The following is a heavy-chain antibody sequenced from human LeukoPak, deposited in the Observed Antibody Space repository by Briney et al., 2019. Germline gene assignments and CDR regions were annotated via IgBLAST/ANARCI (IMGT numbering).Heavy chain of an antibody. Sequence: SETLSLTCTVSGDSISSYYWSWIRQPAGKGLECIGRIYTDGSTNYNPSLKSRVTMSVDTSKNQFSLKLNSVTAADTAVYYCARVVDFWSGYPFDYWGQGTLVTVSS. V-gene: IGHV4-4*07. CDR3: ARVVDFWSGYPFDY. CDR2: IYTDGST. D-gene: IGHD3-3*01. J-gene: IGHJ4*02. CDR1: GDSISSYY.